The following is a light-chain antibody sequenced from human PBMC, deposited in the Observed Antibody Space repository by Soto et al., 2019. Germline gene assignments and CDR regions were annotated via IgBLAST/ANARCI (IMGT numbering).Light chain of an antibody. CDR2: EVS. CDR3: TSYTRNSTVA. CDR1: SSDVGRYNY. J-gene: IGLJ2*01. V-gene: IGLV2-14*01. Sequence: QSALTQPASVSGSPGESITISCSGTSSDVGRYNYVSWYQQHPGKAPKLLIYEVSNRPSGVSNRLSGSKSGNTASLTISGLQAEDEADYYCTSYTRNSTVAFGGGTKLTV.